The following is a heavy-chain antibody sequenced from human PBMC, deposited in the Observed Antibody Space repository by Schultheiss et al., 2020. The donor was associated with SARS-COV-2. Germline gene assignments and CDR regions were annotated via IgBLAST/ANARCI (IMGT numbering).Heavy chain of an antibody. V-gene: IGHV3-7*03. CDR1: GFTFSSYS. Sequence: GGSLRLSCAASGFTFSSYSMNWVRQAPGKGLEWVANIKQDGSEKYYVDSVKGRFTISRDNAKNSLYLQMNSLRAEDTAVYYCARDQDSSGWYEGDSYFDLWGRGTLVTVSS. CDR3: ARDQDSSGWYEGDSYFDL. J-gene: IGHJ2*01. D-gene: IGHD6-19*01. CDR2: IKQDGSEK.